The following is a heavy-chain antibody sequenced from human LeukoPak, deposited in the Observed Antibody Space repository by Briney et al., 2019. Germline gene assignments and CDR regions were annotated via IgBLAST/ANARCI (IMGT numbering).Heavy chain of an antibody. CDR2: ISGSGGST. V-gene: IGHV3-23*01. CDR3: AKGLSYLLHAFDI. J-gene: IGHJ3*02. Sequence: GGSLRLSRAASGFTFSSYAMSWVRQAPGKGLEWVSAISGSGGSTYYADSVKGRFTISRDNSKNTLYLQMNSLRAEDTAVYYCAKGLSYLLHAFDIWGQGTMVTVSS. CDR1: GFTFSSYA. D-gene: IGHD1-26*01.